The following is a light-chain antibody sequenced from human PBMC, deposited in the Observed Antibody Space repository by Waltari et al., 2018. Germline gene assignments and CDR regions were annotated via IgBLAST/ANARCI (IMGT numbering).Light chain of an antibody. CDR2: GAS. CDR1: RNRSVPN. V-gene: IGKV3-20*01. CDR3: QQYDTSPGT. Sequence: EIALPPYPRTLLLSPGDEATPLCRASRNRSVPNLAWYQHKSGQPPRLLIYGASYRATGIPDRFSGSGSGTDFTLTITRLEPDDFAVYYCQQYDTSPGTFGQGTKLEI. J-gene: IGKJ2*01.